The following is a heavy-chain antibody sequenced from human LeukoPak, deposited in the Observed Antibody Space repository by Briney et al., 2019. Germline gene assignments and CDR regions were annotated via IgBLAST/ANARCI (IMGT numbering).Heavy chain of an antibody. Sequence: ASVKVSCKASGYTFTSYDINWVRQATGQGLEWMGWMNPNSGNTGYAQKFQGRVTITRNTSISTAYMELSSLRSEDTAVYYCATALPYYYDSSGYPWHAFDIWGQGTMVTVSS. CDR3: ATALPYYYDSSGYPWHAFDI. V-gene: IGHV1-8*03. CDR1: GYTFTSYD. D-gene: IGHD3-22*01. J-gene: IGHJ3*02. CDR2: MNPNSGNT.